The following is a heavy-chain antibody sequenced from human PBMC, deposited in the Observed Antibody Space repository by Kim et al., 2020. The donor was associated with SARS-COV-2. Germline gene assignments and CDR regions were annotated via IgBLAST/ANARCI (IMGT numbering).Heavy chain of an antibody. CDR1: GFTFSSYD. V-gene: IGHV3-13*04. CDR3: ARGVLDSSGYYFDY. Sequence: GGSLRLSCAASGFTFSSYDMHWVRQAPGKGLEWVSAIGTAGDTYYPGSVKGRFTISRENAKNSLYLQMNSLRAGDTAVYYCARGVLDSSGYYFDYWGQGTLVTVSS. J-gene: IGHJ4*02. D-gene: IGHD3-22*01. CDR2: IGTAGDT.